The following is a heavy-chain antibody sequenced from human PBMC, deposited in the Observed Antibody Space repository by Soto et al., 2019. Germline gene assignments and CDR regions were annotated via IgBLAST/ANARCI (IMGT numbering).Heavy chain of an antibody. CDR1: GYTFTSYY. J-gene: IGHJ6*02. V-gene: IGHV1-46*01. D-gene: IGHD6-13*01. CDR3: ARDGQQLDYYYYGMDV. Sequence: QVQLVQSGAEVKKPGASVKVSCKASGYTFTSYYMHWVRQAPGQGLEWMGIINPSGGSTSYAQKFQGRVTMTRDTSTSTAYMELSSLRSEDTAVYYCARDGQQLDYYYYGMDVWGQGTTVTVSS. CDR2: INPSGGST.